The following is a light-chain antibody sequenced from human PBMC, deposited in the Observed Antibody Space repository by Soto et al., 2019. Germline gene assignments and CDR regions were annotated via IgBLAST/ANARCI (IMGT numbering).Light chain of an antibody. J-gene: IGKJ5*01. V-gene: IGKV3-15*01. CDR2: GAS. CDR1: QSVSSN. CDR3: QQYNTWPLT. Sequence: EIVMTQSPATLSVSPGERATLSCRASQSVSSNLAWYQQKPGQAPRLLIYGASTRATGIPARFSGSGSGTDFTLTISSLQSEDVAVYYCQQYNTWPLTCGQGTRLEI.